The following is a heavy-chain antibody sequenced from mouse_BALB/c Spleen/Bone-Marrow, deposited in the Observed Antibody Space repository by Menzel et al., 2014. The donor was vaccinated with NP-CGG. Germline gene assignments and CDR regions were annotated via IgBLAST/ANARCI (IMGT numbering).Heavy chain of an antibody. D-gene: IGHD1-1*01. CDR3: AREYYGRAWFAY. CDR1: GLSLTSYG. Sequence: VKLMESGPGLVQPSQSLSITCTVSGLSLTSYGVHWVRQSPGKGLEWLGVIWSGGSTDYNAAFISRLSITKDNSKSHVFFKMNSLQAYDTAIYYCAREYYGRAWFAYWGQGTLVTVSA. J-gene: IGHJ3*01. CDR2: IWSGGST. V-gene: IGHV2-2*01.